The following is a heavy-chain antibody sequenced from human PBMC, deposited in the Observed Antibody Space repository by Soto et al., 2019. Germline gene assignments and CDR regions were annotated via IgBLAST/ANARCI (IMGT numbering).Heavy chain of an antibody. D-gene: IGHD6-19*01. CDR1: GGSMSSYY. CDR3: ARGGWSVDL. V-gene: IGHV4-59*01. J-gene: IGHJ5*02. CDR2: IYYSGST. Sequence: SETLSLTCTVSGGSMSSYYWSWIRQPPGKGLEYIGYIYYSGSTNYNPSFKSRVTISIDTSKSQFSLKLSSVSAAETAVYYCARGGWSVDLWGQGTLVTVSS.